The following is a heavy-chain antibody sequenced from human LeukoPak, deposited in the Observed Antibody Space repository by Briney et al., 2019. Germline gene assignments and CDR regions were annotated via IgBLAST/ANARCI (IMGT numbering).Heavy chain of an antibody. D-gene: IGHD4-17*01. CDR3: ATTVGSYFDY. V-gene: IGHV4-59*06. CDR1: GGSISSYY. J-gene: IGHJ4*02. CDR2: IYYSGST. Sequence: SETLSLTCTVSGGSISSYYWSWIRQPPGKGLEWIGYIYYSGSTYYNPSLKSRVTMSVDTSENQFSLKPNSVTAADTAVYYCATTVGSYFDYWSQGTLVTVSS.